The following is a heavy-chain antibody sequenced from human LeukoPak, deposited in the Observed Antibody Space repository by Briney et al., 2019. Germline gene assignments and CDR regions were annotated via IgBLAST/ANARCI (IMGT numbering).Heavy chain of an antibody. CDR2: IYYRGST. CDR3: AREFGEFTNYYYYYYMDV. CDR1: GGSISSYY. J-gene: IGHJ6*03. Sequence: SETLSLTCTVSGGSISSYYWSWIRQPPGKGLEWIGYIYYRGSTNYNPSLKSRVTISVDTSKNQFSLKLSSVTAADTAVYYCAREFGEFTNYYYYYYMDVWGKGTTVTVSS. D-gene: IGHD3-10*01. V-gene: IGHV4-59*01.